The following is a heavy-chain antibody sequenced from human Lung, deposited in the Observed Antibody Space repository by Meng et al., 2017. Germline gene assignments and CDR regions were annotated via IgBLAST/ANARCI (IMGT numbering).Heavy chain of an antibody. D-gene: IGHD2-15*01. V-gene: IGHV1-18*01. CDR2: ISAYNGHT. CDR3: AREGYPVFYFDF. CDR1: GYSFNGYG. J-gene: IGHJ4*02. Sequence: ASVKVSCKASGYSFNGYGISWVRQAPGQGLEWMGWISAYNGHTDYAQNLQGRVTMTTDTSTSTAYMELRSLRSDDTAMYYCAREGYPVFYFDFWGQGTQVTGAS.